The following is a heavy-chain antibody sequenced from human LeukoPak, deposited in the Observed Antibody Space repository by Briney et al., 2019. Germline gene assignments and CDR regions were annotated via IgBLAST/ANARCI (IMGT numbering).Heavy chain of an antibody. CDR1: GFTFGSFA. D-gene: IGHD3-22*01. CDR3: ARVGITDIDYYDSSGYYLNKYIYYYYGMDV. CDR2: ISSSSSTI. J-gene: IGHJ6*02. V-gene: IGHV3-48*02. Sequence: GGSLRLSCAASGFTFGSFAMNWVRQAPGKGLEWVSYISSSSSTIYYADSVKGRFTISRDNAKNSLYLQMNSLRDEDTAVYYCARVGITDIDYYDSSGYYLNKYIYYYYGMDVWGQGTTVTVSS.